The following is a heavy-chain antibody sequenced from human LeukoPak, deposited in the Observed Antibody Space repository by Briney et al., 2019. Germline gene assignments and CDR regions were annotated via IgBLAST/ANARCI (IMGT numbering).Heavy chain of an antibody. J-gene: IGHJ4*02. CDR3: ARVMTTVPEFDY. D-gene: IGHD4-17*01. Sequence: GGSLRLSCAASGFTVSSNYMSWVRQAPGKGLEWVSVIYSGGSTYYADSVKGRFTISRDNSKNTLYLQMNSLRAEDTAVYYCARVMTTVPEFDYWGQGTLVTVSS. CDR1: GFTVSSNY. V-gene: IGHV3-66*01. CDR2: IYSGGST.